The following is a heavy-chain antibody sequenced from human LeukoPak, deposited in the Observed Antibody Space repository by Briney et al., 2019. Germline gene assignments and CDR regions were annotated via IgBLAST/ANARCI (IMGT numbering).Heavy chain of an antibody. CDR3: ARDGEFLAAAVEGTQYLDV. D-gene: IGHD3-10*01. V-gene: IGHV3-21*06. J-gene: IGHJ6*03. CDR2: MSSGGGYI. Sequence: GGSLRLSCAASGFTFSSYSMNWVRKAPGRGLEWVAGMSSGGGYINYADSVKGRFTISRDNAKNSLYLQMNTLRAEDTAVYYCARDGEFLAAAVEGTQYLDVWGKGTTVTVSS. CDR1: GFTFSSYS.